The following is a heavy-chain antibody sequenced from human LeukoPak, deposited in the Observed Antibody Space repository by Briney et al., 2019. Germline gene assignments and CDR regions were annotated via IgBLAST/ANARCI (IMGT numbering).Heavy chain of an antibody. Sequence: PSETLSLTCTVSGGSISSYYWSWIRQPPGKGLEWIGYIYYSGSTNYNPSLKSRVTISVDTSKNQFSLRLSSVTAADTAVYYCARGGTGDYSNYHRQYYFDYWGQGTLVTVSS. CDR1: GGSISSYY. J-gene: IGHJ4*02. D-gene: IGHD4-11*01. V-gene: IGHV4-59*01. CDR3: ARGGTGDYSNYHRQYYFDY. CDR2: IYYSGST.